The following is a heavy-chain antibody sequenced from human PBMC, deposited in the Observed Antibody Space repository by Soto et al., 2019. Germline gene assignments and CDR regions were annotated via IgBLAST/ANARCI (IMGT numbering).Heavy chain of an antibody. D-gene: IGHD3-10*01. CDR2: IYYSGST. J-gene: IGHJ5*01. Sequence: LSLTCTVSGGSISSYYWSGIRQPPGKGLEWIGYIYYSGSTNYNPSLKSRVTISVDTSKNQFSLKLSSVTAADTAVYYCARDRSGGLPPNWFDSWGQGTLVTVSS. CDR1: GGSISSYY. V-gene: IGHV4-59*01. CDR3: ARDRSGGLPPNWFDS.